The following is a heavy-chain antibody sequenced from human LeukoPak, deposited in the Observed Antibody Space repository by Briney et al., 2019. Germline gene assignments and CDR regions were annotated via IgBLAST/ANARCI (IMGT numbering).Heavy chain of an antibody. Sequence: GASVKVSCKASGYTFTNYGISWVRQAPGQGLEWMGWISAYNGNTNYAQKLQGRVTMTTDTSTSTAYMELRSLRSDDTAVYYCARDGGYSSSWYDYYYYGMDVWGQGTTVTVSS. V-gene: IGHV1-18*01. CDR1: GYTFTNYG. CDR2: ISAYNGNT. D-gene: IGHD6-13*01. CDR3: ARDGGYSSSWYDYYYYGMDV. J-gene: IGHJ6*02.